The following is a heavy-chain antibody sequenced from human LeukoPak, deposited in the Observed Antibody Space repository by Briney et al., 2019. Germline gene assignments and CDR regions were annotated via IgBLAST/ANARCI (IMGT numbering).Heavy chain of an antibody. CDR2: ISSSCSTL. CDR3: ASDYYDILAGYSNYFDY. CDR1: GFTFSSYS. J-gene: IGHJ4*02. V-gene: IGHV3-48*01. D-gene: IGHD3-9*01. Sequence: GGSLRLSCAASGFTFSSYSMNWVRQAPGKGLEWVSYISSSCSTLYYADAVKGRFTISRDNAKTPWYLKMNSRRAEGTAVYYCASDYYDILAGYSNYFDYWGQGTLVTVSS.